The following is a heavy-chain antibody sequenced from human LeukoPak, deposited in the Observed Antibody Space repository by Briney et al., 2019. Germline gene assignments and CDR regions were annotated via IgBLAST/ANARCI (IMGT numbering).Heavy chain of an antibody. J-gene: IGHJ6*02. D-gene: IGHD7-27*01. CDR1: GFTFSSYA. Sequence: GRSLRLSHAASGFTFSSYAMSWVSQASGKGLEWVSALSGSGGSTFYADSVEGRFTISRDNSKNTLYLQMNSLRAEDTAVYYCANAWGANSDYYYYGMDVWGQGTTVTVSS. CDR2: LSGSGGST. CDR3: ANAWGANSDYYYYGMDV. V-gene: IGHV3-23*01.